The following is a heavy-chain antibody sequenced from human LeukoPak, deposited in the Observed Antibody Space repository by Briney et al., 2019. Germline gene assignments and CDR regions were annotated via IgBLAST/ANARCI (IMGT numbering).Heavy chain of an antibody. V-gene: IGHV4-34*01. CDR3: ARGRDIVVVVAAFDY. CDR2: INHSGST. J-gene: IGHJ4*02. Sequence: SETLSLTCAVYGGSFSGYYWSWIRQPPGKGLEWIGEINHSGSTNYNPSLKSRVTISVDTSKNQFSLKLSSVTAADTAVYYCARGRDIVVVVAAFDYWGQGTLVTVSP. D-gene: IGHD2-15*01. CDR1: GGSFSGYY.